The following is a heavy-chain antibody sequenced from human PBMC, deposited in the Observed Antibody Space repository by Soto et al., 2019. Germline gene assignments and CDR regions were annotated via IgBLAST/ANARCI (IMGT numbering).Heavy chain of an antibody. CDR3: ARDWGVDYYGMDV. V-gene: IGHV4-30-4*01. D-gene: IGHD3-16*01. CDR2: IYYSGST. Sequence: PSETLSLTCTVSGGSISSGDYYWSWIRQPPGKGLEWIGYIYYSGSTYYNPSLKSRVTISVDTSKNQFSLKLSSVTAADTAVYYCARDWGVDYYGMDVWGQGTTVTVSS. CDR1: GGSISSGDYY. J-gene: IGHJ6*02.